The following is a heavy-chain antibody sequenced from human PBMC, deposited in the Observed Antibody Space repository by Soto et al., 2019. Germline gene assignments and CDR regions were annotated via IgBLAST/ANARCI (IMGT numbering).Heavy chain of an antibody. V-gene: IGHV4-30-4*01. Sequence: PSETLSLTCTVSGGSISSGDYYWSWIRQPPGKGLEWIGYIYYSGSTYYNPSLKSRVTISVDTSKNQFSLKLSSVTAADTAVYYCARDRGSGYYTFDYWGQGTLVTVSS. CDR2: IYYSGST. J-gene: IGHJ4*02. CDR1: GGSISSGDYY. D-gene: IGHD3-22*01. CDR3: ARDRGSGYYTFDY.